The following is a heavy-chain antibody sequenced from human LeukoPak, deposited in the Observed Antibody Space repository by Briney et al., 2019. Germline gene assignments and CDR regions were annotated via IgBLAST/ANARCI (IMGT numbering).Heavy chain of an antibody. Sequence: GGSLRLSCVGSGFTFSSYWMTRVRQAPGKGLEWVANIKDDGSEKYSVDSVKGRFTISRDNAKNLLYLQMSSLRAEDTAVYYCARARIDYWGQGTLVTVSS. D-gene: IGHD1-14*01. CDR3: ARARIDY. CDR1: GFTFSSYW. CDR2: IKDDGSEK. J-gene: IGHJ4*02. V-gene: IGHV3-7*04.